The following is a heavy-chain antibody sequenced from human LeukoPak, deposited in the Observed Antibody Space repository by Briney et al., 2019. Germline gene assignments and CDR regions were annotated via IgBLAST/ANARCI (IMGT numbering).Heavy chain of an antibody. CDR1: GGSISSYY. D-gene: IGHD2-2*01. V-gene: IGHV4-59*01. CDR3: ARDLGSTSPYNWFDP. CDR2: IYYSGST. Sequence: SETLSLTCTVSGGSISSYYWSWMRQPPGKGLEWIGYIYYSGSTNYNPSLKSRVTISVDTSKNQFSLKLSSVTATGTGLYCCARDLGSTSPYNWFDPWGQGTLVTVSS. J-gene: IGHJ5*02.